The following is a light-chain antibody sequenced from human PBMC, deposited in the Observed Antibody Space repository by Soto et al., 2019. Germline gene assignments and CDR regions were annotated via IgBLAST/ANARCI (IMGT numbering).Light chain of an antibody. CDR3: QQYNNWPPWT. CDR1: QSVSSN. V-gene: IGKV3-15*01. CDR2: GAS. J-gene: IGKJ1*01. Sequence: EILLTQSPGTLSLSPGERSTLSCRSSQSVSSNLAWYQQKPGQAPRLLIYGASTRATGIPARFSGSGPGKEFTLTISSLQSEDFAVYYCQQYNNWPPWTFGQWTKVDIK.